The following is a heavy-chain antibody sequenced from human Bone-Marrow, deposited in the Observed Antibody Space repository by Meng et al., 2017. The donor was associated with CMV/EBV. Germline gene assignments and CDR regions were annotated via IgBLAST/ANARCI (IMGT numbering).Heavy chain of an antibody. CDR3: ARERGYYYGMDV. CDR2: MNPNSGNT. Sequence: ASVKVSCKASGYTFTSYDINWVRQATGQGLEWMGWMNPNSGNTGYAQKFQGRVTITRNTSISTAYMELSSLRSEDTAVYYCARERGYYYGMDVWGQGTTGTVSS. J-gene: IGHJ6*02. V-gene: IGHV1-8*03. CDR1: GYTFTSYD.